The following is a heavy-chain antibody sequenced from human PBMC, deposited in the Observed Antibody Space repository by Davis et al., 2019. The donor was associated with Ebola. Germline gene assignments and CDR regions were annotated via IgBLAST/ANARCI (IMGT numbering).Heavy chain of an antibody. CDR2: IWYDGTKI. CDR3: ARGGIAVAEDFDY. D-gene: IGHD6-19*01. CDR1: GFPFSAYG. Sequence: GGSLRLSCVASGFPFSAYGMHWVRQAPGKGLEWVAIIWYDGTKIYYADSVKGRFTISRDNAKNSLYLQMNSLRAEDTAVYYCARGGIAVAEDFDYWGQGTLVTVSS. V-gene: IGHV3-33*01. J-gene: IGHJ4*02.